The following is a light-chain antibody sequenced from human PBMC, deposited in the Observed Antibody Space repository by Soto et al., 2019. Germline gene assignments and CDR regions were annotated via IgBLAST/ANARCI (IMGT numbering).Light chain of an antibody. V-gene: IGLV1-51*01. J-gene: IGLJ2*01. CDR1: SSNIGNNY. Sequence: QSVLTQPPSVSAAPGQMVTISCSGSSSNIGNNYVSWYQQLPGTAPKLLIYDKYNRPSGIPDRFSGSKSGTSATLGITGLQTGDEADYYCGTWDSSLSAVVFGGGTKLTVL. CDR2: DKY. CDR3: GTWDSSLSAVV.